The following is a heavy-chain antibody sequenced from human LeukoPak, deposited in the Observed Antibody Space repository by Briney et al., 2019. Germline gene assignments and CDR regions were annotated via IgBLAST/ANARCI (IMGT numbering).Heavy chain of an antibody. Sequence: ASVKVSCKVSGYTLTELSMHWVRQAPGKGLEWMGGFDPEDGETIYAQKFQGRVTMTEDTSTDTAYMELSSLRSEDTAVYYCATGPSRWLQYEYWGQGTLVTVSS. CDR2: FDPEDGET. V-gene: IGHV1-24*01. CDR3: ATGPSRWLQYEY. D-gene: IGHD5-24*01. J-gene: IGHJ4*02. CDR1: GYTLTELS.